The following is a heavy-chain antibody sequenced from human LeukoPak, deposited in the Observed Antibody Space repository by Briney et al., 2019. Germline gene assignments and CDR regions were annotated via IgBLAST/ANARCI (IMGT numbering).Heavy chain of an antibody. CDR1: GGSISSSSYY. Sequence: SETLSLTCTVSGGSISSSSYYWGWIRQPPGKGLEWIGSIYYSGSTYYNPSLKSRVTISVDTSKNQFSLKLSSVTAADTAVYYCAKDLGGVGYYGSGSYYNPYYFDYWGQGTLVTVSS. D-gene: IGHD3-10*01. CDR3: AKDLGGVGYYGSGSYYNPYYFDY. J-gene: IGHJ4*02. CDR2: IYYSGST. V-gene: IGHV4-39*07.